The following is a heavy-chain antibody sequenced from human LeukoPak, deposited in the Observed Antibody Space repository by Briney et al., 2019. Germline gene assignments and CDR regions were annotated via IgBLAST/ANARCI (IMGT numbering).Heavy chain of an antibody. CDR2: ISGSSSYI. CDR3: ARPRGNVEMATNPFDY. J-gene: IGHJ4*02. D-gene: IGHD5-24*01. CDR1: GFTFSSYS. Sequence: GGSLRLSCAASGFTFSSYSLNWVRQAPGKGLEWVSSISGSSSYIYYADSVKGQFTVSRDNAKKLMYLQMNSLRAEDTAVYYCARPRGNVEMATNPFDYWGQGTLVTVSS. V-gene: IGHV3-21*01.